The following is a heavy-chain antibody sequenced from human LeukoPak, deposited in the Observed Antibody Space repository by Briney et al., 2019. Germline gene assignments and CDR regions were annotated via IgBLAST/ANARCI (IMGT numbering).Heavy chain of an antibody. J-gene: IGHJ6*02. Sequence: SETLSLTCTVSGGSISSYYWSWIRQPAGKGLEWIGRIYTSGSTNYNPSLKSRVTMSVDTSKNQFSLELSSVTAADTAVYYCARDQYYDSWYYYYGMDVWGQGTTVTVSS. CDR2: IYTSGST. CDR1: GGSISSYY. V-gene: IGHV4-4*07. CDR3: ARDQYYDSWYYYYGMDV. D-gene: IGHD3-3*01.